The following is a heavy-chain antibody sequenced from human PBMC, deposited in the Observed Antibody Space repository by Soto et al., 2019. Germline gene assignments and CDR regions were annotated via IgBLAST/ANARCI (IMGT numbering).Heavy chain of an antibody. D-gene: IGHD3-10*01. Sequence: PSETLSLTCTVSGGSMTSYYWSWIRQPPGKGLEWIGFIYYTGNTKYNASLKSRVTISVDTSKNLFSLKLKSVTAADTAVYYCARRIIALEIFDYRGQRTAVTVSS. J-gene: IGHJ4*02. V-gene: IGHV4-59*08. CDR1: GGSMTSYY. CDR2: IYYTGNT. CDR3: ARRIIALEIFDY.